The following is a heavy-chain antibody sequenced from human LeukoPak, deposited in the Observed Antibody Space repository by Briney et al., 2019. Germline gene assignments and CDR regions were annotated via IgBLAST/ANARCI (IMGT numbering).Heavy chain of an antibody. CDR1: GGSISSGGYY. CDR2: IYHSRST. D-gene: IGHD3/OR15-3a*01. Sequence: PSQTLSLTCTVSGGSISSGGYYWSWIRQPPGKGLEWIGYIYHSRSTNYNPSLKSRVTISVDTSKNQFSLKLSSVTAADTAVYYCARHKFFRRTGGFDYWGQGTLVTVSS. J-gene: IGHJ4*02. CDR3: ARHKFFRRTGGFDY. V-gene: IGHV4-30-2*01.